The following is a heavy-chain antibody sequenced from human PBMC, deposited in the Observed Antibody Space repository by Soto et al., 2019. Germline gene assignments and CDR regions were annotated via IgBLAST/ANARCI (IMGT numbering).Heavy chain of an antibody. CDR3: AREAPGDYVYYYMDV. D-gene: IGHD4-17*01. V-gene: IGHV4-59*01. Sequence: SENLSLTCTVSGRTISSYYWTWIRQPPGKGLEWIGYMYYSGSTNYNPSLKSRVTISVDTSKNQYSLKLSSVTAADTAVYYCAREAPGDYVYYYMDVWGKGTTVTVSS. J-gene: IGHJ6*03. CDR1: GRTISSYY. CDR2: MYYSGST.